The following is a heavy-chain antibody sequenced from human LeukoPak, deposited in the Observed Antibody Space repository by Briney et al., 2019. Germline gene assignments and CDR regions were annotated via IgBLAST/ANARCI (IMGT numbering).Heavy chain of an antibody. D-gene: IGHD1-1*01. CDR1: GGSINNYY. V-gene: IGHV4-59*08. CDR2: IYYTGST. CDR3: ARLRRPHYFDY. J-gene: IGHJ4*02. Sequence: SETLSLTCTVSGGSINNYYWSWVRQPPGAGLEWLAYIYYTGSTNYNPSLKTRLTISVDTSKNQFSLRLNSVTAADTAVYYCARLRRPHYFDYWGQGTLVTVSS.